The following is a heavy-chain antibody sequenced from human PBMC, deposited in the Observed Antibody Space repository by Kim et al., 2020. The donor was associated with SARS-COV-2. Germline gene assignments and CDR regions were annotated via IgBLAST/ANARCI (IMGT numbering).Heavy chain of an antibody. CDR1: GGSISSSSYY. V-gene: IGHV4-39*01. CDR2: IYYSGST. D-gene: IGHD6-13*01. Sequence: SETLSLTSTVSGGSISSSSYYWGWIRQPPGKGLEWIGSIYYSGSTYYNPSLKSRVTISVDTSKNQFSLKLSSVTAADTAVYYCARRSTGYSSSWQNWYFDLWGRGTLVTVSS. J-gene: IGHJ2*01. CDR3: ARRSTGYSSSWQNWYFDL.